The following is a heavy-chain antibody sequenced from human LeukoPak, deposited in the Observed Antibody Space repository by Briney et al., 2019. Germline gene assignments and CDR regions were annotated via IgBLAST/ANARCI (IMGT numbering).Heavy chain of an antibody. CDR2: INHSGST. D-gene: IGHD3-22*01. J-gene: IGHJ4*02. V-gene: IGHV4-34*01. CDR1: GGSFSGYY. CDR3: ARGTMTYYYDSSGYWNY. Sequence: SETLSLTCAVYGGSFSGYYWSWIRQPPGKGLEWIGEINHSGSTNYNPSLKSRVTISVDTSKNQFSLKLSSVTAADTAVYYCARGTMTYYYDSSGYWNYWGQGTLVTVSS.